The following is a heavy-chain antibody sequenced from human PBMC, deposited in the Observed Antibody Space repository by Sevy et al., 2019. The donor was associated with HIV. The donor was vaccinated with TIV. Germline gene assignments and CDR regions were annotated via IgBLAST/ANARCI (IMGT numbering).Heavy chain of an antibody. V-gene: IGHV3-30*18. D-gene: IGHD4-17*01. CDR1: GFIFDDYG. CDR3: TKDPPVYGDFPYGMDV. J-gene: IGHJ6*02. Sequence: GGSLRLSCVGSGFIFDDYGMHWVRQAPGKGLEWVALISHDGGKKYYADSVKGRFTISRDNFKNTLYLQMNTPRRDDTAAYFCTKDPPVYGDFPYGMDVWGQGTTVTVSS. CDR2: ISHDGGKK.